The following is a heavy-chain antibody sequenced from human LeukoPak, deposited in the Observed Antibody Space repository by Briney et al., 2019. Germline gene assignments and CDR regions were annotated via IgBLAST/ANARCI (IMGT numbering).Heavy chain of an antibody. V-gene: IGHV4-31*03. CDR1: GGSIGTYY. CDR2: IYYSGST. CDR3: ARAPLPAAIPVFFDY. D-gene: IGHD2-2*02. Sequence: SETLSLTCTVSGGSIGTYYWSWIRQHPGKGLEWIGYIYYSGSTYYNPSLKSRVTISVDTSKNQFSLKLSSVTAADTAVYYCARAPLPAAIPVFFDYWGQGTLVTVSS. J-gene: IGHJ4*02.